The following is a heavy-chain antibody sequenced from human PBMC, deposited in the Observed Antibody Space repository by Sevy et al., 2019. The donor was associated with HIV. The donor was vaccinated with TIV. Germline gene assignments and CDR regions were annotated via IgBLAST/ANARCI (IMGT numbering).Heavy chain of an antibody. CDR2: ISSSSSYI. V-gene: IGHV3-21*01. J-gene: IGHJ6*02. CDR3: ARTPPLYHYYGMDV. CDR1: GFTFSSYS. Sequence: GGSLRLSCAASGFTFSSYSMNWVRQAPGKGLEWVSSISSSSSYIYYADSVKGRFTISRDNAKNSLYLQMNSLRAEDTAVYYCARTPPLYHYYGMDVWGQGTTVTVSS.